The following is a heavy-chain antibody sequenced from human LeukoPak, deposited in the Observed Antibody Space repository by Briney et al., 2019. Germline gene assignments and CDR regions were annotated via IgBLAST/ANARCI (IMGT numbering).Heavy chain of an antibody. CDR2: IRYDGSNK. CDR3: AKESQLSYSGTFYIDY. J-gene: IGHJ4*02. D-gene: IGHD1-26*01. Sequence: QPGGSLRLSCAASGFTFSGYSMNWVRQAPGKGLEWVTFIRYDGSNKYYIESVKGRFTISRDNSKNTLYLQMDSLRAEDTAVYYCAKESQLSYSGTFYIDYWGQGTQVTVSS. CDR1: GFTFSGYS. V-gene: IGHV3-30*02.